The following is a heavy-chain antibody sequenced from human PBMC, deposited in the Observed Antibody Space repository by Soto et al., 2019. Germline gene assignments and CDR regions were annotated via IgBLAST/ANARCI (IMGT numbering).Heavy chain of an antibody. CDR2: IKSKTDGGTT. Sequence: EVQLVESGGGLVKPGGSLRLSCAASGFTFSNAWMNWVRQAPGKGLEWVGRIKSKTDGGTTDYAAPVKGRFTISRDDSKNTLYLQMNSLKTEDTAVYYCTTGAAAVWDYYYYYGMDVWGQGTTVTVSS. V-gene: IGHV3-15*07. CDR3: TTGAAAVWDYYYYYGMDV. CDR1: GFTFSNAW. D-gene: IGHD3-16*01. J-gene: IGHJ6*02.